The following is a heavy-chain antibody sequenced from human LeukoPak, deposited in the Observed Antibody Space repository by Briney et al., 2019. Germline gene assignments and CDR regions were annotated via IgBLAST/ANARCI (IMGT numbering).Heavy chain of an antibody. Sequence: ESLKISFKASGYNFNNYCIRLVRQMPGKGLDWMGRIDPSDSYTNYSPSFQGHVTISADRSISTAYLQWSSLKDSDTAMYYCARHLVVATRNFDYWGQGTLVTVSS. CDR1: GYNFNNYC. J-gene: IGHJ4*02. D-gene: IGHD2-15*01. CDR3: ARHLVVATRNFDY. CDR2: IDPSDSYT. V-gene: IGHV5-10-1*01.